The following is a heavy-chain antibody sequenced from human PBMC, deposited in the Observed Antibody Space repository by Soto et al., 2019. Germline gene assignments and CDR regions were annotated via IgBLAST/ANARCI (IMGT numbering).Heavy chain of an antibody. CDR1: GFTFSSYG. J-gene: IGHJ3*02. CDR2: IWYDGSNK. D-gene: IGHD3-10*01. CDR3: AREGPVRAFDI. Sequence: PGGSLRLSCAASGFTFSSYGMHWVRQAPGKGLEWVAVIWYDGSNKYYADSVKGRFTISRDNSKNTLYLQMNSLRAEDTAVYYCAREGPVRAFDIWGHGTMVTVSS. V-gene: IGHV3-33*01.